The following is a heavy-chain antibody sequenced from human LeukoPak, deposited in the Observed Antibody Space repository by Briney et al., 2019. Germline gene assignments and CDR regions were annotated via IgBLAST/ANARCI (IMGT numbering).Heavy chain of an antibody. CDR2: IYYSGST. D-gene: IGHD6-19*01. Sequence: SETLSLTCSVSGGSISSSNYYWGWIRQPPGEGLEWIATIYYSGSTYYNPSLKSRVTIFIDTSKNDFSLKLSSVTAADTAVYYCARGGSGWYEGDYWGQGTLVTVSS. J-gene: IGHJ4*02. V-gene: IGHV4-39*02. CDR3: ARGGSGWYEGDY. CDR1: GGSISSSNYY.